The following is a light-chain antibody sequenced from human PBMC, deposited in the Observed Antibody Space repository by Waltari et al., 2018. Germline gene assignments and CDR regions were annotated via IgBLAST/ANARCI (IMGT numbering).Light chain of an antibody. V-gene: IGLV2-23*01. CDR1: SSGVGNYDL. CDR2: GAN. J-gene: IGLJ2*01. CDR3: CSYLGSNTWV. Sequence: QSALTQPASVSGSPGQSITLSCTGTSSGVGNYDLVSWYQHHPGRAPKLIIYGANERPSGVSNRFSGSKSGIAASLTISGLQAEDEADYYCCSYLGSNTWVFGGGTKLTVL.